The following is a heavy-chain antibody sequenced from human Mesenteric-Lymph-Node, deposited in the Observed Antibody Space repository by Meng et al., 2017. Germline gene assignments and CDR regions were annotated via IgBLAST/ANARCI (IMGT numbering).Heavy chain of an antibody. CDR1: GFTFSDYY. V-gene: IGHV3-11*04. CDR2: ISSSGSTI. Sequence: GESLKISCAASGFTFSDYYMSWIRQAPGKGLEWVSYISSSGSTIYYADSVKGRFTISRDNAKNSLYLQMNSLRAEDTAVYYCARGTALYGSGSYYTDNFDYWGQGTLVTVSS. CDR3: ARGTALYGSGSYYTDNFDY. J-gene: IGHJ4*02. D-gene: IGHD3-10*01.